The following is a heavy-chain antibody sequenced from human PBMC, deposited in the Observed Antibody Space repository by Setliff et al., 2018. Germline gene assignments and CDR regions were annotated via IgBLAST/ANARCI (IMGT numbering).Heavy chain of an antibody. J-gene: IGHJ6*03. CDR1: GDSLSSGTQY. D-gene: IGHD5-12*01. Sequence: ETLSLTCSVLGDSLSSGTQYWAWIRQPPGKGLEWIGNINYSGSTYYNPSLKSRATMSVDASKNQVSLKVTSVTAEDTAVYYCAKVDIDYIMTRDNTWQYLFYMDVWGRGTTVTVSS. CDR2: INYSGST. CDR3: AKVDIDYIMTRDNTWQYLFYMDV. V-gene: IGHV4-39*01.